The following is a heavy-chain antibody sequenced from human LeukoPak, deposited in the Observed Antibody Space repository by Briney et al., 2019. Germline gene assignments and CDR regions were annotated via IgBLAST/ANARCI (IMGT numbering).Heavy chain of an antibody. J-gene: IGHJ5*02. D-gene: IGHD4-17*01. CDR3: TRAKRYGDPTSTWFGP. CDR2: IDPNSGGT. CDR1: GYTFTGYY. V-gene: IGHV1-2*02. Sequence: ASVKVSCKASGYTFTGYYMHWVRQAPGQGLEWMGWIDPNSGGTNYAQKFQGRVTMTRDTSISTAYMELSRLRSDDTAVYYCTRAKRYGDPTSTWFGPWGQGTLVTVSS.